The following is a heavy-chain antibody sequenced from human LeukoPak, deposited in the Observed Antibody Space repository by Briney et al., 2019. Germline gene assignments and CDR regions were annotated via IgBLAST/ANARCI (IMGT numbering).Heavy chain of an antibody. CDR2: INAGNGNT. Sequence: GASVTVSCKASGYTFTSYAMHWVRQAPGQRLEWMGWINAGNGNTKYSQKFQGRVTMTSDSSISTAYMELSSLRSEDTAIYYCVRTPPNWGFDYWGQGTLVTVSS. CDR3: VRTPPNWGFDY. V-gene: IGHV1-3*01. D-gene: IGHD7-27*01. J-gene: IGHJ4*02. CDR1: GYTFTSYA.